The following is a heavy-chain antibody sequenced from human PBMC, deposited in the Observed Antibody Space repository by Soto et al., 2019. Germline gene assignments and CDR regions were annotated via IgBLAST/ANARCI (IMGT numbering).Heavy chain of an antibody. CDR1: GFTFSSYG. J-gene: IGHJ6*02. CDR3: AKEPGRCGGDCPPYYYGMDV. V-gene: IGHV3-30*18. D-gene: IGHD2-21*02. Sequence: GGSLRLSCAASGFTFSSYGMHWVRQAPGKGLEWVAVISYDGSNKYYADSVKGRFTISRDNSKNTLYLQMNSLRAEDTAVYYCAKEPGRCGGDCPPYYYGMDVWGQGTTVTVSS. CDR2: ISYDGSNK.